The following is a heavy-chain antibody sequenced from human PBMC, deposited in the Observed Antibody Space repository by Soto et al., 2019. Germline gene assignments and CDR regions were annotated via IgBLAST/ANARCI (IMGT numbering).Heavy chain of an antibody. J-gene: IGHJ6*03. D-gene: IGHD4-17*01. Sequence: EVQLVESGGGLVKPGGSLRLSCAASGFTFSSYSMNWVRQAPGKGLEWVSSISSSSSYIYYADSVKGRFTISRDNAKNSLYLQMNSLRAEDTAVYYCARGRRTVNSSYYYYYYMDVWGKGTTVTVSS. CDR3: ARGRRTVNSSYYYYYYMDV. CDR2: ISSSSSYI. V-gene: IGHV3-21*01. CDR1: GFTFSSYS.